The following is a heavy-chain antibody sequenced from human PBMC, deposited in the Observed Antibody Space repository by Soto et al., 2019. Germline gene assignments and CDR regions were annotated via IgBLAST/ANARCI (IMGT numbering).Heavy chain of an antibody. CDR2: ISSIGSDR. CDR1: GFTFSDYS. D-gene: IGHD2-2*01. V-gene: IGHV3-21*01. Sequence: EVQLVESGGSLVKPGGSLRLSCGTSGFTFSDYSMNWVRQAPGQGLEWVSSISSIGSDRSYADSVKGRFTISRDNAKNSLYPQMNRLRNEDTAVYYCARWGVGCSSRRCYCDYWGQGTLVTVSS. CDR3: ARWGVGCSSRRCYCDY. J-gene: IGHJ4*02.